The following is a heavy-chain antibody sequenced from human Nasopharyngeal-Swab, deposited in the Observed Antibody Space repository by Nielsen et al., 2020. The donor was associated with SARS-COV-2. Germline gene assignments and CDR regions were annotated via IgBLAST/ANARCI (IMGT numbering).Heavy chain of an antibody. CDR1: GGSLSSSNC. CDR3: ATITGFGGTAARLFDY. Sequence: SETLSLTCAVSGGSLSSSNCWSWVRQPPGKGLEWIWEIYHSGSTNYNPSLKSRVTISVDKSKNQFSLKLSSVTAADTAVYYCATITGFGGTAARLFDYWGQGTMVTVSS. CDR2: IYHSGST. J-gene: IGHJ4*02. D-gene: IGHD3-3*01. V-gene: IGHV4-4*02.